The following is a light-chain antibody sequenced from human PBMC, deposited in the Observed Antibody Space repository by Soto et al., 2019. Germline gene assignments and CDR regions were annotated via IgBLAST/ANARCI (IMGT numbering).Light chain of an antibody. Sequence: QAVVSQEPSLTVSPGGTVTLTCGSSTGAVTSGHYPYWFQQKAGQAPRTLIYDTYNKQSWTPARFSGSLLVGKAARTLSGAQPEDEADYYGLLVYSDAWVFGGGTKVTVL. J-gene: IGLJ3*02. CDR1: TGAVTSGHY. V-gene: IGLV7-46*01. CDR3: LLVYSDAWV. CDR2: DTY.